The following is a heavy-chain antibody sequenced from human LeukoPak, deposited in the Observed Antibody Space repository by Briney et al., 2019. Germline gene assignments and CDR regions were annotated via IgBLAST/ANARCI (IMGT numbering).Heavy chain of an antibody. J-gene: IGHJ4*02. CDR1: GGSISSSSYY. V-gene: IGHV4-39*01. CDR3: ASGDTAMGEFDY. D-gene: IGHD5-18*01. CDR2: IYYSGST. Sequence: SETLSLTCTVSGGSISSSSYYWGWIRQPPGKGLEWIGSIYYSGSTYYNPSLKSRVTISVDTSKNQFSLKLSPVIAADTAVYYCASGDTAMGEFDYWGQGTLVTVSS.